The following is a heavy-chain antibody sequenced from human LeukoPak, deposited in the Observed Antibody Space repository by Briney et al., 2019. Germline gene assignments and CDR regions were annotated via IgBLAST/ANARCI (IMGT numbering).Heavy chain of an antibody. CDR1: GSTFTGYY. D-gene: IGHD3-10*01. V-gene: IGHV1-46*01. Sequence: GASVKVSCKASGSTFTGYYMHWVRQAPGQGLEWMGIINPSGGSTSYAQKFQGRVTMTRDTSTSTVYMELSSLRSEDTAVYYCARDRGYYGSGSSSGWFDPWGQGTLVTVSS. J-gene: IGHJ5*02. CDR2: INPSGGST. CDR3: ARDRGYYGSGSSSGWFDP.